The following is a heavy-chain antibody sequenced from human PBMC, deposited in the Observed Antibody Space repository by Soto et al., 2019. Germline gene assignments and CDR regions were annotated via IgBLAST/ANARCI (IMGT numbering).Heavy chain of an antibody. Sequence: SETLSLTCTVYGGSISSYYWSWIRQPPGRGLEWIGYIYYSGSTNYNPSLKSRVTISVDTSKNQFSLKLSSVTAADTAVYYCARSHYYYMDVWGKGTTVTVSS. J-gene: IGHJ6*03. CDR3: ARSHYYYMDV. CDR1: GGSISSYY. CDR2: IYYSGST. V-gene: IGHV4-59*08.